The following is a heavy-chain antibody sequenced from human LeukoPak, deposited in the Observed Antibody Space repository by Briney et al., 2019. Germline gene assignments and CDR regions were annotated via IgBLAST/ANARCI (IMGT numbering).Heavy chain of an antibody. D-gene: IGHD3-10*01. CDR1: GFTFSSYW. J-gene: IGHJ5*02. Sequence: PGGSLRLSCAASGFTFSSYWMSWVRQAPGKGLEWVANIKQDGSEKYYVDSVKGRFTISRDNAKNSLYLQMNSLRAADTAVYYCARKQRYYGSGSYPHNWFDPWGQGTLVTVSS. V-gene: IGHV3-7*01. CDR2: IKQDGSEK. CDR3: ARKQRYYGSGSYPHNWFDP.